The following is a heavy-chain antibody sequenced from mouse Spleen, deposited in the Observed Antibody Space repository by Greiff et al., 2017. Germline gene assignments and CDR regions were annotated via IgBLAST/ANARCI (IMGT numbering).Heavy chain of an antibody. CDR3: ARSKDYGNYFDY. Sequence: QVQLKQPGAELVRPGSSVKLSCKASGYTFTSYWMDWVKQRPGQGLEWIGNIYPSDSETHYNQKFKDKATLTVDKSSSTAYMQLSSLTSEDSAVYYCARSKDYGNYFDYWGQGTTLTVSS. CDR1: GYTFTSYW. CDR2: IYPSDSET. D-gene: IGHD2-1*01. V-gene: IGHV1-61*01. J-gene: IGHJ2*01.